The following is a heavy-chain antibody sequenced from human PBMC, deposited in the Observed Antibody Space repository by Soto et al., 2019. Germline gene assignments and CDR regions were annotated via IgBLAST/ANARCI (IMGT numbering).Heavy chain of an antibody. Sequence: QVQLVQSGAEVKKPGSSVKVSCKASGGTFSNYAISWVRQAHGQGLEWMGGIIPILGTANSAQKFQGRVTITADESTSTAYMELSSLRSEDTAVFYCARGRVVTAIPYYYYTMEVWGQGTTVTVSS. CDR3: ARGRVVTAIPYYYYTMEV. V-gene: IGHV1-69*01. CDR2: IIPILGTA. J-gene: IGHJ6*02. D-gene: IGHD2-21*02. CDR1: GGTFSNYA.